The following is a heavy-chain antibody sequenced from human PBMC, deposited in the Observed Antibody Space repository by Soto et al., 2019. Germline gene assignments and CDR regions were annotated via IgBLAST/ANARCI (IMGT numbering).Heavy chain of an antibody. V-gene: IGHV1-46*01. J-gene: IGHJ6*02. Sequence: ASVNVSCKTSGYTFSIYYMHWVRQAPRQGLEWMGIINPSGGSTSYAQKFQGRVTMTRDTSTSTVYMELSSLRSEDTAVYYCARGIAVAGSDYYYYGMDVWGQGTTVTVSS. CDR3: ARGIAVAGSDYYYYGMDV. D-gene: IGHD6-19*01. CDR2: INPSGGST. CDR1: GYTFSIYY.